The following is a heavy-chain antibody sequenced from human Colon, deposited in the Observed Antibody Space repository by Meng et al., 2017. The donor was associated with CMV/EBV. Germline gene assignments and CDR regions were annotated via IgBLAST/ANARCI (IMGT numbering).Heavy chain of an antibody. Sequence: GGSLRLSCVTSGFTFSSYSLNWVRQAPGKGLEWVSSITHTSDTYYADSLKGRFTVSRDNAQNSGYLQMNSLTAEDTAVYYCASPLGDYWGQGTLVTVSS. CDR1: GFTFSSYS. CDR3: ASPLGDY. V-gene: IGHV3-21*06. J-gene: IGHJ4*02. CDR2: ITHTSDT.